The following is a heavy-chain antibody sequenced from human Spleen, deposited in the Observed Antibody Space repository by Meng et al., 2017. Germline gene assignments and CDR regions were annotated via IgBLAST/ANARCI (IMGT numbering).Heavy chain of an antibody. J-gene: IGHJ6*02. CDR1: GYTFTTDW. Sequence: ESLKISCKGSGYTFTTDWIGWVRQMPGKGLEWMGTIYPGDSDTRYSPSFQGQVTISADKSISTAYLQWNSLKASDTAMYYCARDQSYGPPWYYYYGMDVWGQGTTVTVSS. D-gene: IGHD3-16*01. V-gene: IGHV5-51*01. CDR2: IYPGDSDT. CDR3: ARDQSYGPPWYYYYGMDV.